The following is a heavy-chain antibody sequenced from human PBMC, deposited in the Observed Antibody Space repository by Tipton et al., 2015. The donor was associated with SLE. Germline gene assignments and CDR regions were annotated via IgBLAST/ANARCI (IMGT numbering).Heavy chain of an antibody. V-gene: IGHV1-18*01. CDR1: GYTLNHYG. D-gene: IGHD3-22*01. J-gene: IGHJ4*02. CDR2: IGTYNGNT. CDR3: ARTSSGESSGYYAYFDY. Sequence: QLVQSGPEVKKPGASVKVSCKAAGYTLNHYGITWVRQAPGQGLEWMGWIGTYNGNTKYARKFQGRVTLTTDTSTNTAYMELRSLRSDDTAVYYCARTSSGESSGYYAYFDYWGQGTLVTVSS.